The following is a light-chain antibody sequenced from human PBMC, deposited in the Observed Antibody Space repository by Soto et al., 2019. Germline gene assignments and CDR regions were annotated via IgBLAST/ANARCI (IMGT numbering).Light chain of an antibody. V-gene: IGKV1-5*01. Sequence: DIQMTQSPSTLSASVGDRVTITCRASQSISSWLAWYQQKPGKAPKLLIYDAFNLESGVPSRFSGSGSGTEFTLTISCLQPDDFATYYCQQYNSYSTFAQGTKVEIK. J-gene: IGKJ1*01. CDR1: QSISSW. CDR2: DAF. CDR3: QQYNSYST.